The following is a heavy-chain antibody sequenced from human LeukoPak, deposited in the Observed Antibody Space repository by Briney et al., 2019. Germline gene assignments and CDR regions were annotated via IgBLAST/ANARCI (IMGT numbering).Heavy chain of an antibody. J-gene: IGHJ3*02. CDR2: IISSSSAI. D-gene: IGHD1-26*01. CDR3: AKDRQSGSYYFSTAFDI. CDR1: GFKFSTYS. Sequence: GGSLRLSCAASGFKFSTYSMNWVRQAPGKGLEWISYIISSSSAIFYADSVKGRFTISRDNAKNSLYLQMNSLRAEDTAIYYCAKDRQSGSYYFSTAFDIWGQGTMVTASS. V-gene: IGHV3-48*01.